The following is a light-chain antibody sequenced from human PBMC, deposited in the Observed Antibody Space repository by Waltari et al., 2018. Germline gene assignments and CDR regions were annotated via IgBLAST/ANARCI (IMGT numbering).Light chain of an antibody. CDR1: QSVLYSPNNKNY. J-gene: IGKJ1*01. Sequence: SLAVSLGERATVNCKSSQSVLYSPNNKNYLAWYQQKPGQPPKLLIYWASTRESGVPDRFSGSGSGTDFTLTISSLQAEDVAVYYCQQYANTPRTFGQGTTVEIK. V-gene: IGKV4-1*01. CDR3: QQYANTPRT. CDR2: WAS.